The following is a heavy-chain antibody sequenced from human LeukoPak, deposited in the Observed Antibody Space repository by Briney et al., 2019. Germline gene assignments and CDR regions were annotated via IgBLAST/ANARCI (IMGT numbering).Heavy chain of an antibody. CDR3: ARGRYSSSWYYFDY. V-gene: IGHV4-34*01. CDR1: GGSISSYY. Sequence: SQTLSLTCTVSGGSISSYYWSWIRQPPGKGLEWIGEINHSGSTNYNPSLKSRVTISVDTSKNQFSLKLSSVTAADTAVYYCARGRYSSSWYYFDYCGQGTLVTVSS. CDR2: INHSGST. D-gene: IGHD6-13*01. J-gene: IGHJ4*02.